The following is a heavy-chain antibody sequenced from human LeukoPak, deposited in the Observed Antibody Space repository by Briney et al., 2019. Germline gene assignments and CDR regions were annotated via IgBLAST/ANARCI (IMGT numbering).Heavy chain of an antibody. CDR3: ARGAVAGTFDY. D-gene: IGHD6-19*01. CDR1: GGTFSSYA. V-gene: IGHV1-69*13. J-gene: IGHJ4*02. Sequence: GASVTVSCKASGGTFSSYAISWVRQAPGQGLEWMGGIIPIFGTANYAQKFQGRVTITADESTSTAYMELSSLRSEDTAVYYCARGAVAGTFDYWGQGTLVAVSS. CDR2: IIPIFGTA.